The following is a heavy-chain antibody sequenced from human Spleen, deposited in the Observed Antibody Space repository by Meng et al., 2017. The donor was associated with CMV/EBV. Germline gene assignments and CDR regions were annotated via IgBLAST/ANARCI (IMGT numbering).Heavy chain of an antibody. CDR3: ASGGGRFWSTYSNYYYYYGMDV. J-gene: IGHJ6*02. CDR2: SNAGNGNT. CDR1: GYTFTSYA. Sequence: ASVKVSCKASGYTFTSYAMHWVRQAPGQRLESMGWSNAGNGNTKYSQEFQGRVTITADESTGTAYMELSSLRSEDTAVYYCASGGGRFWSTYSNYYYYYGMDVWGQGTTVTVSS. D-gene: IGHD3-3*01. V-gene: IGHV1-3*02.